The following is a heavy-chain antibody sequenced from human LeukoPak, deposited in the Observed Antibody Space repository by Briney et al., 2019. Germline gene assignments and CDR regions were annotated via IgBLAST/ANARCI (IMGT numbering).Heavy chain of an antibody. D-gene: IGHD6-25*01. CDR1: GGSISSSSYY. CDR3: ARHRGGSETPGDWFDP. V-gene: IGHV4-39*01. Sequence: SETLSFTCTVSGGSISSSSYYWGWIRQPPGKGLEWIGSIYYSGSTYYNPSLKSRVTISVDTSKNQFSLKLSSVTAADTAVYYCARHRGGSETPGDWFDPWGQGTLVTVSS. J-gene: IGHJ5*02. CDR2: IYYSGST.